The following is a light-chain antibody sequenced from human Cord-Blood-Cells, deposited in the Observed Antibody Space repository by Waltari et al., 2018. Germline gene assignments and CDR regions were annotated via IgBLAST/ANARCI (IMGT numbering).Light chain of an antibody. CDR1: ALPKKY. CDR3: YSTDSSGKV. CDR2: EDS. Sequence: SYELTQPPSVSVSPGQTARITCSGDALPKKYAYWYQQKSVQAPVLVIYEDSKRPSGIPERFSGSSSGTIATLTISGAQVEDEADYYCYSTDSSGKVFGGGTKLTVL. J-gene: IGLJ3*02. V-gene: IGLV3-10*01.